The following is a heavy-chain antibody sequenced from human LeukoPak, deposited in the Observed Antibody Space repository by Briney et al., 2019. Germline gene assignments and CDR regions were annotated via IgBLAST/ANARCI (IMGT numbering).Heavy chain of an antibody. Sequence: GGSLRLSCAASGFTFSSYGMHWVRQAPGKGLEWVAFIRYDGSNKYYADSVEGRFTISRDNSKNTLYLQMNSLRAEDTAVYYCAKDPRGWQDWGQGTLVTVSS. D-gene: IGHD2-15*01. CDR1: GFTFSSYG. V-gene: IGHV3-30*02. CDR3: AKDPRGWQD. J-gene: IGHJ4*02. CDR2: IRYDGSNK.